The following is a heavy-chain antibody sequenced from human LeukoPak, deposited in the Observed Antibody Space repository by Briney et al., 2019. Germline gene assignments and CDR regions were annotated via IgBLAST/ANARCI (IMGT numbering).Heavy chain of an antibody. CDR2: IWYDGSNK. D-gene: IGHD4-17*01. CDR3: AKGAVTYYYYYYMDV. J-gene: IGHJ6*03. CDR1: GFTFSSYG. Sequence: PGGSLRLSCAASGFTFSSYGMHWVRQAPGKGLEWVAVIWYDGSNKYYADSVKGRFTISRDNSKNTLYLQMNSLRAEDTAVYCCAKGAVTYYYYYYMDVWGKGTTVTVSS. V-gene: IGHV3-33*06.